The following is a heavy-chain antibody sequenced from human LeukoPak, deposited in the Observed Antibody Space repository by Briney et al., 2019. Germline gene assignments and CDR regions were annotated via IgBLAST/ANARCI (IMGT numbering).Heavy chain of an antibody. D-gene: IGHD6-13*01. V-gene: IGHV4-39*01. J-gene: IGHJ4*02. Sequence: PSETLSLTCTVSGGSISSSSYYWGWIRQPPGKGLEWIGSIYYSGSTYYNPSLKSRVTISVDTSKNQFSLELSSVTAADTAVYYCARPNSAAIDYWGQGTLVTVSS. CDR2: IYYSGST. CDR3: ARPNSAAIDY. CDR1: GGSISSSSYY.